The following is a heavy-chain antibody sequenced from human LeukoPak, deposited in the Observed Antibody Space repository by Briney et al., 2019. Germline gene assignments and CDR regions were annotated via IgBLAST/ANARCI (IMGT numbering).Heavy chain of an antibody. CDR1: GFTFSSYG. CDR2: ISYDGSNK. CDR3: AKIALTMVRGVYYFDY. V-gene: IGHV3-30*18. J-gene: IGHJ4*02. Sequence: GSLRLSCAASGFTFSSYGMHWVRQAPGKGLEWVAVISYDGSNKYYADSVKGRFTISRDNSKNTLYLQMNSLRAEDTAVYYCAKIALTMVRGVYYFDYWGQGTLVTVSS. D-gene: IGHD3-10*01.